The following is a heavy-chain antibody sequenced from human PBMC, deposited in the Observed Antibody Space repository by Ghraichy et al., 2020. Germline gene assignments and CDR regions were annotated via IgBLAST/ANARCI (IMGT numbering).Heavy chain of an antibody. Sequence: GGSLRLSCAASGFTFSSYAMSWVRQAPGKGLEWVSGISGSGDNTYYADSVKGRFTISRDNSRNTLYLQMNSLRAEDTAVYYCAKNFGQFDPWGRGTLVTVSS. CDR1: GFTFSSYA. V-gene: IGHV3-23*01. D-gene: IGHD3-10*01. CDR3: AKNFGQFDP. CDR2: ISGSGDNT. J-gene: IGHJ5*02.